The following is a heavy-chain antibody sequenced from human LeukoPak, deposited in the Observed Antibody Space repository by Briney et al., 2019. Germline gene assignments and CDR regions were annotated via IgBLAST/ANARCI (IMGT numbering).Heavy chain of an antibody. Sequence: GGSLRLSCVASGFTFSIYNMNWVRQAPGKGLEWVSYISLSSTTIYYADFVKGRFTISRDNAKNSLYLQMNSLRAEDTAVYYCARDSDSNFDYWGQGTLVTVSS. J-gene: IGHJ4*02. CDR3: ARDSDSNFDY. CDR1: GFTFSIYN. CDR2: ISLSSTTI. D-gene: IGHD5-18*01. V-gene: IGHV3-48*01.